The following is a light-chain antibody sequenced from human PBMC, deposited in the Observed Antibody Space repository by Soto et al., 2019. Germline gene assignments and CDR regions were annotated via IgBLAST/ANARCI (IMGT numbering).Light chain of an antibody. CDR1: SSDVGGYNF. CDR3: CSYAGSFYV. J-gene: IGLJ1*01. CDR2: EGS. V-gene: IGLV2-23*01. Sequence: QSALTQPPSASGSPGQSVTISCTGTSSDVGGYNFVSWYQQHPGKAPQLMIYEGSKRPSGVSNRFSGSKSGNTASLTISGLQAEDEADYYCCSYAGSFYVFGTGTKVTVL.